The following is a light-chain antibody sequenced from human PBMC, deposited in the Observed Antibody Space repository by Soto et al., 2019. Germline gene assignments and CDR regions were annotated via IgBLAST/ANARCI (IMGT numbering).Light chain of an antibody. J-gene: IGLJ1*01. V-gene: IGLV2-11*01. CDR3: FLYTTTSTDV. CDR1: SSDVGGYNY. Sequence: QSALTQPRSVSGSPGQSVTISCTGTSSDVGGYNYVSWYKQHPGKAPKLMIYDVSKRPSGVPDRFSGFKSGNTASLTIHGLQAEDEADYYFFLYTTTSTDVFGLGLQVTVL. CDR2: DVS.